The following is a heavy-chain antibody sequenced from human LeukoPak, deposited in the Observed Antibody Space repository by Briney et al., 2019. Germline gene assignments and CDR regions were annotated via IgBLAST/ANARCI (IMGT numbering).Heavy chain of an antibody. J-gene: IGHJ5*02. CDR2: IYTSGST. CDR1: GYSISSGYY. V-gene: IGHV4-4*07. Sequence: SETLSLTCTVSGYSISSGYYWGWIRQPAGKGLEWIGRIYTSGSTNYNPSLKSRVTMSVDTSKNQFSLKLSSVTAADTAVYYCARDLTPSTTVTRDWFDPWGQGTLVTVSS. CDR3: ARDLTPSTTVTRDWFDP. D-gene: IGHD4-17*01.